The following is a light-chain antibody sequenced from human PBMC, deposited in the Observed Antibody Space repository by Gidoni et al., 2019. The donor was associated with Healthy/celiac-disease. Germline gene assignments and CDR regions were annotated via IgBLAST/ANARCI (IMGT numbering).Light chain of an antibody. V-gene: IGKV3-11*01. CDR2: DAA. CDR1: QSVSSY. Sequence: ELVLTQSPATLSLSPGERATLSCRASQSVSSYLAWYQQKPGQAPRLLIYDAANRATGIPARFSGSGSGTDFTLTISSLEPEDFAVYYCQQRSNWPPGLTFGQXTRLEIK. J-gene: IGKJ5*01. CDR3: QQRSNWPPGLT.